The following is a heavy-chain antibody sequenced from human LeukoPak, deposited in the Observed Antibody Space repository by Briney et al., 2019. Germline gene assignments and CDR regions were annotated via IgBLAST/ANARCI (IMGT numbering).Heavy chain of an antibody. D-gene: IGHD6-13*01. CDR1: SGSMRSQY. J-gene: IGHJ1*01. Sequence: ASETLSLTCTVSSGSMRSQYWSWIRQPPGKGLEWIGYIHYSGSTNYNPSLKSRVIISVDTSKNQFSLKLSSVTAADTAVYYCANLIAAAPYFQHWGQGTLVTVSS. V-gene: IGHV4-59*08. CDR3: ANLIAAAPYFQH. CDR2: IHYSGST.